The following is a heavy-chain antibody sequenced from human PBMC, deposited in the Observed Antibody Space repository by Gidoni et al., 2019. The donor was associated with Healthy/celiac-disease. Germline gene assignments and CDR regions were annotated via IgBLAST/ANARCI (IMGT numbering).Heavy chain of an antibody. V-gene: IGHV4-59*01. D-gene: IGHD3-22*01. Sequence: IGYIYYSGSTNYNPSLKSRVTISVDTSKNQFSLKLSSVTAADTAVYYCAREAHYDKGNDAFDIWGQGTMVTVSS. J-gene: IGHJ3*02. CDR3: AREAHYDKGNDAFDI. CDR2: IYYSGST.